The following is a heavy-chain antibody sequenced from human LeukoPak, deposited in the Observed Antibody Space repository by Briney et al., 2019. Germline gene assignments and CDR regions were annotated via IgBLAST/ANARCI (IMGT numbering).Heavy chain of an antibody. D-gene: IGHD3-22*01. CDR1: GFTFSDYY. CDR2: ISGSGGST. CDR3: AKGKGFDSSGYHSYYYYYYMDV. V-gene: IGHV3-23*01. Sequence: GGSLRLSCAASGFTFSDYYMSWIRQAPGKGLEWVSAISGSGGSTYYADSVKGRFTISRDNSKDTLYLQMNSLRAEDTAVYYCAKGKGFDSSGYHSYYYYYYMDVWGKGTTVTVSS. J-gene: IGHJ6*03.